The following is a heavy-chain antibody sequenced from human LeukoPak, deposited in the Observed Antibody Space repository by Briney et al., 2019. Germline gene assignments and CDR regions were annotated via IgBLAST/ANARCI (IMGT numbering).Heavy chain of an antibody. CDR3: AREGQGDTNDY. D-gene: IGHD2-21*02. V-gene: IGHV3-21*01. J-gene: IGHJ4*02. CDR2: ISNSSSYI. Sequence: GGSLRLSCAVSGFTFSRYSMNWVRQAPGRGLEWVSSISNSSSYIYYADSVKGRFTISRGNAKNSLLLQMNSLRAEDTAVYYCAREGQGDTNDYWGQGTLVTVSS. CDR1: GFTFSRYS.